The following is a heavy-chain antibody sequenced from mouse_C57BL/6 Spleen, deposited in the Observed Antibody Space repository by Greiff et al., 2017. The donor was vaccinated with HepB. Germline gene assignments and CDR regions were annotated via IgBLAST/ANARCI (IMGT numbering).Heavy chain of an antibody. V-gene: IGHV5-4*01. CDR3: AREAYSNPYWYFDV. CDR2: ISDGGSYT. J-gene: IGHJ1*03. Sequence: EVQLVESGGGLVKPGGSLKLSCAASGFTFSSYAMSWVRQTPEKRLEWVATISDGGSYTYYPDNVKGRFTISRDNAKNNLYLQMSHLKSEDTAMYYCAREAYSNPYWYFDVWGTGTTVTVSS. D-gene: IGHD2-5*01. CDR1: GFTFSSYA.